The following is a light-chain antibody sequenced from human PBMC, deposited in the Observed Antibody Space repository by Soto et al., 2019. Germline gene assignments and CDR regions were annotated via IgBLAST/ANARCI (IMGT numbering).Light chain of an antibody. CDR1: QSVSSSY. V-gene: IGKV3-20*01. CDR2: GAS. Sequence: IVLTQSPCTLSLSPGERATLSCRSSQSVSSSYLAWYQQKPGQAPRLLIYGASSRATGIPDRFSGSGSGTDFTLTISRLEPEDFAVYYCQQYGSSRPITFGQGTRLEIK. CDR3: QQYGSSRPIT. J-gene: IGKJ5*01.